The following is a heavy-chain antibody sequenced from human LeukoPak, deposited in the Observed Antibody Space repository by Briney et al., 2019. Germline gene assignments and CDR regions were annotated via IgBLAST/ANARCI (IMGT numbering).Heavy chain of an antibody. V-gene: IGHV3-21*01. CDR1: GFTFSNSW. Sequence: GGSLRLSCAASGFTFSNSWMTWVRQAPGKGLEWVSSISSSSSYIYYADSVKGRFTISRDNAKNSLYLQMNSLRAEDTAVYYCARDLPLVGWGQGTLVTVSS. J-gene: IGHJ4*02. CDR3: ARDLPLVG. CDR2: ISSSSSYI. D-gene: IGHD1-26*01.